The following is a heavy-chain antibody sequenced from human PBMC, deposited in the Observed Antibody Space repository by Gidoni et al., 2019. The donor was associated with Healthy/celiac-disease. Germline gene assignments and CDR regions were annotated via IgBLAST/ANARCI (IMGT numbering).Heavy chain of an antibody. CDR1: GGSISSVSYY. J-gene: IGHJ3*02. V-gene: IGHV4-61*02. D-gene: IGHD3-9*01. Sequence: QVQLQESGPGLVKPSQTLSPTCTVSGGSISSVSYYWSWIRQPAGKGLEWIGRIYTSGSTNYNPSLKSRVTISVDTSKNQFSLKLSSVTAADTAVYYCARDRLVIGAFDIWGQGTMVTVSS. CDR3: ARDRLVIGAFDI. CDR2: IYTSGST.